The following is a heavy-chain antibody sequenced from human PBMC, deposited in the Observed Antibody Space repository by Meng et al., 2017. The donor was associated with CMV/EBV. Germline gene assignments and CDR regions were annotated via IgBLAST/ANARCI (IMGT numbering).Heavy chain of an antibody. CDR2: INHSGST. CDR1: GGSFSGYY. D-gene: IGHD6-13*01. Sequence: SDTLSLTCAVYGGSFSGYYWSWIRQPPGKGLEWIGEINHSGSTNYNPSLKSRVTISVDTSKNQFSLKLSSVTAADTAVYYCALIKRGIGYWGQGTLVTVSS. CDR3: ALIKRGIGY. J-gene: IGHJ4*02. V-gene: IGHV4-34*01.